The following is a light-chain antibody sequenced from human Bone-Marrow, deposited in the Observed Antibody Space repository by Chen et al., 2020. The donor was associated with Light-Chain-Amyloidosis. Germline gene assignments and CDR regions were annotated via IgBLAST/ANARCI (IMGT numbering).Light chain of an antibody. CDR3: QSADSSGTYEVI. J-gene: IGLJ2*01. V-gene: IGLV3-25*03. CDR1: DLPTKY. CDR2: RDT. Sequence: SYEPTQPPSVSVSPGQTARLPCSGDDLPTKYAYWYQQKPGQAPVLVIHRDTERPSGISERFSGSSSGTTATLTISGVQAEDEADYHCQSADSSGTYEVIFGGGTKLTVL.